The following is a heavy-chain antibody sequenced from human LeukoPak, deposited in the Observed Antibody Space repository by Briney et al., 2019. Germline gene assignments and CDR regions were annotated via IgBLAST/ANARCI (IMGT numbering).Heavy chain of an antibody. Sequence: PSETLSLTCTVSGGSISSGSYYWSWIRQPAGKGLEWIGRIYTSGSTYHNPSLKSRVTISVDTSKNQFSLKLSSVTAADTAVYYCARSFITMIAFDIWGQGTMVTVSS. CDR2: IYTSGST. V-gene: IGHV4-61*02. D-gene: IGHD3-22*01. CDR1: GGSISSGSYY. CDR3: ARSFITMIAFDI. J-gene: IGHJ3*02.